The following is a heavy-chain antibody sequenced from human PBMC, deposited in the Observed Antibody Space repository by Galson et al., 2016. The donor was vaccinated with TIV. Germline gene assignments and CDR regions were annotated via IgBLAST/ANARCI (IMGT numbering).Heavy chain of an antibody. CDR3: ARYSGESYAMDV. CDR2: ITYSGSSK. V-gene: IGHV3-11*01. CDR1: GFTLSDYY. J-gene: IGHJ6*02. Sequence: SLRLSCAASGFTLSDYYMSWIRQAPGKGLEWLSYITYSGSSKYGADSMKGRLTISRDIAKNSMYLNINTLRVEDTAVYYCARYSGESYAMDVWGQGTTVTVSS. D-gene: IGHD1-26*01.